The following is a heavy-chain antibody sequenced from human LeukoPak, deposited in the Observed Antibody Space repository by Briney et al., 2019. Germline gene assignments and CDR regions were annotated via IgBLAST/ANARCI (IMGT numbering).Heavy chain of an antibody. CDR2: INTGNGNT. CDR1: GYSFTSHA. CDR3: ATAAASLAAAGTGADYYFDY. J-gene: IGHJ4*02. D-gene: IGHD6-13*01. Sequence: WASMKVSCKASGYSFTSHAMHWVRQAPGQRLEWMGWINTGNGNTKYSQNFQGRVTITRDTSASTAYMELRSLRSEDTAVYYCATAAASLAAAGTGADYYFDYWGQGTLVTVSS. V-gene: IGHV1-3*04.